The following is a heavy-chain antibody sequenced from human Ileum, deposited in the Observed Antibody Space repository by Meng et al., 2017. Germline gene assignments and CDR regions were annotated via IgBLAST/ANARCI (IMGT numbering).Heavy chain of an antibody. D-gene: IGHD3-22*01. V-gene: IGHV4-34*01. CDR2: MCHYGKT. CDR1: GESRNSHW. Sequence: VQLYQWWQGLSKPSEAPSLPCATLGESRNSHWWSWIRQTPRKGLEWIGEMCHYGKTNYNPSLKSRVMISLDTIRDKFSLRLTSVTAAEEAVYYCARVDFRGDSRDSCGLSHWGQGTLVTVSS. J-gene: IGHJ1*01. CDR3: ARVDFRGDSRDSCGLSH.